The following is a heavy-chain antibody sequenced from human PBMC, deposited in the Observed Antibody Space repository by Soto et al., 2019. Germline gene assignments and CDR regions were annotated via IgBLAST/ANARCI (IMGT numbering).Heavy chain of an antibody. CDR2: IYPGDSDT. D-gene: IGHD4-4*01. V-gene: IGHV5-51*01. CDR1: GYSFTSYW. Sequence: PGESLKISCKGSGYSFTSYWIGWVRQMPGKGLEWMGIIYPGDSDTRYSPSFQGQVTISADKSISTAYLQWSSLRASDTAMYYCARLKRVTTFRLHYGMDVWCQGTTVTVSS. CDR3: ARLKRVTTFRLHYGMDV. J-gene: IGHJ6*02.